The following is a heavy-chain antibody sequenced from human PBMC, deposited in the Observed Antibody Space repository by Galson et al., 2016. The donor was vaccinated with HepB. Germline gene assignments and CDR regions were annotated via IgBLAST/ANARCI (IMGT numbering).Heavy chain of an antibody. V-gene: IGHV3-23*01. CDR3: GKESTVALGEGNYFDF. Sequence: SLRLSCAASGFTFSTHAMTWVRQAPGKGLEWVSGIGGTIGTTYYVGSVKGRFTISRDNSKNTLYLQMKSLRAEDTAVYYCGKESTVALGEGNYFDFWGQGTLVTVSS. CDR2: IGGTIGTT. CDR1: GFTFSTHA. D-gene: IGHD4-23*01. J-gene: IGHJ4*02.